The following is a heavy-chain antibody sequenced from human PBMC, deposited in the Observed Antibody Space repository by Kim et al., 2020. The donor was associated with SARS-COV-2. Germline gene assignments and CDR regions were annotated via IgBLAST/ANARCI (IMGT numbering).Heavy chain of an antibody. CDR2: INPSGGST. Sequence: ASVKVSCKASGYTFTSYYMHWVRQAPGQGLEWLGIINPSGGSTSYAQKFQGRVTMTRDTSTSTVYMELSSLGSEDTAVYYCARLAGTLTYYFDYWGQGTLVTVSS. J-gene: IGHJ4*02. CDR1: GYTFTSYY. V-gene: IGHV1-46*01. CDR3: ARLAGTLTYYFDY. D-gene: IGHD6-13*01.